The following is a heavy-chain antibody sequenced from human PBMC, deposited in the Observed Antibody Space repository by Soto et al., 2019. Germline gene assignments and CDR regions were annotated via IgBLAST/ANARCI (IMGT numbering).Heavy chain of an antibody. J-gene: IGHJ4*02. D-gene: IGHD3-10*01. Sequence: GAPRLSYAASGFTFSSYCMHLVRQAPGQGLEWGGVISYDGRNKYYADSVKGRFTISRDNSKNTLYLQMNSLRAEDTAVYYCAKDPEYRITMVRGPFDYWGQGTLGTVSS. CDR3: AKDPEYRITMVRGPFDY. CDR2: ISYDGRNK. V-gene: IGHV3-30*18. CDR1: GFTFSSYC.